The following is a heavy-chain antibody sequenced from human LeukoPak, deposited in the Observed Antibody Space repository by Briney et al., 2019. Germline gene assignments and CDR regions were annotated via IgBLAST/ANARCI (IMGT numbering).Heavy chain of an antibody. V-gene: IGHV3-11*04. CDR3: ARGLYRGYSFDY. CDR1: GFTFSDYY. Sequence: GGSLRLSCAASGFTFSDYYMSWIRQAPGMGLEWVSYISSSGQTKYYADSVKGRFTISRDNAKNSLYLHMSSLSVEDTAVYYCARGLYRGYSFDYWGQGTLATVSS. D-gene: IGHD2-15*01. J-gene: IGHJ4*02. CDR2: ISSSGQTK.